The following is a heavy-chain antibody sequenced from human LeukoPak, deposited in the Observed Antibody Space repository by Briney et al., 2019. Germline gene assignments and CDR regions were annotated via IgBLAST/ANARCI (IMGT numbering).Heavy chain of an antibody. J-gene: IGHJ5*02. D-gene: IGHD1-14*01. CDR2: VNHSGYT. Sequence: PSETLSLTCAVYGGSFTTYDWSWIRQAPGKGLEWIGEVNHSGYTNYNPSLKSRVTISADTSKNQFTLKLNSVAAADTAVYYCARDPDRIRFDPWGQGTLVTVSS. CDR1: GGSFTTYD. CDR3: ARDPDRIRFDP. V-gene: IGHV4-34*01.